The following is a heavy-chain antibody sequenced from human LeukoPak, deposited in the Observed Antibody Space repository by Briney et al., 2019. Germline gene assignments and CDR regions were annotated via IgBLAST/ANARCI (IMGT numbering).Heavy chain of an antibody. CDR3: ARVHPRSFDYDILTGPSRVEFDP. D-gene: IGHD3-9*01. CDR1: GGSISSGGYY. CDR2: IYYSGST. V-gene: IGHV4-31*03. Sequence: SQTLSLTCTVSGGSISSGGYYWSWIRQHPGKGLEWIGYIYYSGSTYYNPSLKSRVTISVDTPKNQFSLKLSSVTAADTAVYYCARVHPRSFDYDILTGPSRVEFDPWGQGTLVTVSS. J-gene: IGHJ5*02.